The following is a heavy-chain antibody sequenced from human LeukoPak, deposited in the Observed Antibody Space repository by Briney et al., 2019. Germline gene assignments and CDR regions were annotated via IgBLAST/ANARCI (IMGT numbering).Heavy chain of an antibody. V-gene: IGHV3-48*01. J-gene: IGHJ6*03. CDR1: GFTFSSYS. Sequence: GGSLRLSCAASGFTFSSYSMNWVRQAPGKGLEWVSYISSSSSTIYYADSVKGRFTISRDNAKNSLYLQMNSLRAEDTAVYYCARGTWATLYYYYMDVWGKGTTVTVSS. D-gene: IGHD5-24*01. CDR2: ISSSSSTI. CDR3: ARGTWATLYYYYMDV.